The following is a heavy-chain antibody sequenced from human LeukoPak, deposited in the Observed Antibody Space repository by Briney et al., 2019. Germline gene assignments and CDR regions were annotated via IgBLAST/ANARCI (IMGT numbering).Heavy chain of an antibody. CDR2: ISSSGSTI. V-gene: IGHV3-48*03. CDR1: GFTFSSYE. CDR3: ARAGSSGRYIHDAFDI. J-gene: IGHJ3*02. Sequence: GGSLRLSCAASGFTFSSYEMNWVRRAPGKGLEWVSYISSSGSTIYYADSVKGRFTISRDNAKNSLYLQMNSLRAEDTAVYYCARAGSSGRYIHDAFDIWGQGTMVTVSS. D-gene: IGHD6-19*01.